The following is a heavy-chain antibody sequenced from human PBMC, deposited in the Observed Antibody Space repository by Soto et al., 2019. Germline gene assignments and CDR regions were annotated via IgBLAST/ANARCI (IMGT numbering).Heavy chain of an antibody. V-gene: IGHV3-33*01. CDR2: IWYDGSNK. J-gene: IGHJ6*02. D-gene: IGHD2-8*01. CDR3: ARDSVDIVLMVDAEPYGMDV. CDR1: GFTFSSYG. Sequence: GGSLRLSCAASGFTFSSYGMHWVRQAPGKGLEWVAVIWYDGSNKYYADSVKGRFTISRDNSKNTLYLQMNSLRAEDTAVYYCARDSVDIVLMVDAEPYGMDVWGQGTTVTVSS.